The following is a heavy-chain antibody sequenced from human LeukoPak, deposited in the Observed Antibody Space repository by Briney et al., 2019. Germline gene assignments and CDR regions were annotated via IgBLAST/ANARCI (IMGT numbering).Heavy chain of an antibody. D-gene: IGHD3-9*01. CDR1: GFIFDDYG. J-gene: IGHJ6*02. V-gene: IGHV3-20*04. CDR3: ARDQPGLRYFDWGLAPGGMDV. Sequence: GGSLRLSCAASGFIFDDYGMTWARQAPGKGLEWVSGIDWNGGRTGYADSVKGRFTISRDNAENTLYLQMNSLRAEDTAVYYCARDQPGLRYFDWGLAPGGMDVWGQGTTVTVSS. CDR2: IDWNGGRT.